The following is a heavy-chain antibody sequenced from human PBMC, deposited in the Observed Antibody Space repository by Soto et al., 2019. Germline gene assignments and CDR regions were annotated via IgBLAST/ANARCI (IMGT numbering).Heavy chain of an antibody. V-gene: IGHV4-59*01. J-gene: IGHJ4*02. D-gene: IGHD6-19*01. CDR2: FYYTGIT. CDR3: ARSVAVPGAHIDY. Sequence: SETLSLTCSVSGGSISGSYLSWIRQSPGKGLEWLVYFYYTGITNYSPSLRSRVSISVDTSKNEFSLRLSSVTAADTAVYFCARSVAVPGAHIDYWGQGTQVTVSS. CDR1: GGSISGSY.